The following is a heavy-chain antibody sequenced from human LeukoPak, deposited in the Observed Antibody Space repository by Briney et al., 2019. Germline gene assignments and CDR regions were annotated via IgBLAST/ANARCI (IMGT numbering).Heavy chain of an antibody. CDR1: GYSFNTYW. CDR3: AREGRSSSPMDY. J-gene: IGHJ4*02. D-gene: IGHD6-6*01. Sequence: GESLKISCKGSGYSFNTYWIGWVRQMPGKGLEWTGIIYPGDSDTRYSPSFQGQVTISADKSLSTAYLQWGSLKASDTAMYYCAREGRSSSPMDYWGQGTLVTVSS. V-gene: IGHV5-51*01. CDR2: IYPGDSDT.